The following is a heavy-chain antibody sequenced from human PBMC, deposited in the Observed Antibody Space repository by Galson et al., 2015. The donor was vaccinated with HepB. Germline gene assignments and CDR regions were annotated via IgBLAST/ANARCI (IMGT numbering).Heavy chain of an antibody. D-gene: IGHD3-9*01. Sequence: SVKVSCKASGYTFTGYYMHWLRQAPGQGLEWMGWISAYNGNTNYAQKLQGRVTMTTDTSTSTAYMELRSLRSDDTAVYYCAKMSGILTGHHDFFDYWGQGTLVTVSS. CDR3: AKMSGILTGHHDFFDY. J-gene: IGHJ4*02. CDR2: ISAYNGNT. V-gene: IGHV1-18*04. CDR1: GYTFTGYY.